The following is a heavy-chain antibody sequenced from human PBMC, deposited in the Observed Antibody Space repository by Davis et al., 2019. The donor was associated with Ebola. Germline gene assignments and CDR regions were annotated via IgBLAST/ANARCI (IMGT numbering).Heavy chain of an antibody. CDR1: GFTFSSYT. CDR2: ISSSSSSI. CDR3: AKAQVIVVVLGYFDY. Sequence: PGGSLRLSCAASGFTFSSYTMNWVRQAPGKGLEWVSSISSSSSSIYYADSLKGRFTISRDNSKNTLYLQMNSLRAEDTAVYYCAKAQVIVVVLGYFDYWGQGTLVTVSS. D-gene: IGHD3-22*01. V-gene: IGHV3-21*04. J-gene: IGHJ4*02.